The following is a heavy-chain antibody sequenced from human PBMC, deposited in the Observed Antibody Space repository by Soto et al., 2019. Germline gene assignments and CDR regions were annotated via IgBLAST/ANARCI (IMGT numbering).Heavy chain of an antibody. CDR1: GFTFSNAW. CDR3: ARQKATISPSFYPPDFLDY. CDR2: IKSKTDGGTT. V-gene: IGHV3-15*01. J-gene: IGHJ4*02. D-gene: IGHD5-12*01. Sequence: PAGSLRLSCGASGFTFSNAWMSWVRQAPGKGLEWVGRIKSKTDGGTTDYAAPVKGRFTISRDDSKNTLYLQMNSLKTEDTAVYYCARQKATISPSFYPPDFLDYWGQGTLVTVSS.